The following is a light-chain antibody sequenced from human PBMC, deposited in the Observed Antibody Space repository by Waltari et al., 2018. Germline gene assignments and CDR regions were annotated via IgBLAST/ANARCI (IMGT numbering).Light chain of an antibody. J-gene: IGLJ2*01. Sequence: SYDLTQPPSVSVSPGQTASITCSGDQLGDKYISWYQQKTGQSPLLVIYQDNKRPSEIPRPSSGSSSGNTATLTISGTQAFDEADYYCQTWDTGTAIFGGGTKVTVL. V-gene: IGLV3-1*01. CDR2: QDN. CDR3: QTWDTGTAI. CDR1: QLGDKY.